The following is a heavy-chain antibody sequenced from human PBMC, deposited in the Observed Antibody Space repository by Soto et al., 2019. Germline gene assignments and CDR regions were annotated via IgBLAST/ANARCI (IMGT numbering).Heavy chain of an antibody. D-gene: IGHD2-15*01. V-gene: IGHV4-39*01. CDR3: VRHHLVDTLGGMDV. Sequence: QLQLQESGPGLVKPSETLSLTCTVSGGSISSSNYYWGWIRQPPGKGLEWIGYIYYGGSTHYNPSLKSRVTISVDTSKSQFSLKLSSVTAADTAEYYCVRHHLVDTLGGMDVWGQGTTVTVSS. CDR2: IYYGGST. J-gene: IGHJ6*02. CDR1: GGSISSSNYY.